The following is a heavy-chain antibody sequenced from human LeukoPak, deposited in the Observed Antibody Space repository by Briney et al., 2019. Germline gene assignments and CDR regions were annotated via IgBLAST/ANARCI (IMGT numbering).Heavy chain of an antibody. Sequence: GGSLRLSCAASGFTFSSYAMSWVRQAPGKGLEWVSVISGSGVGTYYADSVKGRFTISRDNSKNTLYLQMNSLRAEDTAVYYCAKDSHYDSSGYYLRYFQHWGQGTLVTVSS. D-gene: IGHD3-22*01. CDR2: ISGSGVGT. J-gene: IGHJ1*01. CDR3: AKDSHYDSSGYYLRYFQH. CDR1: GFTFSSYA. V-gene: IGHV3-23*01.